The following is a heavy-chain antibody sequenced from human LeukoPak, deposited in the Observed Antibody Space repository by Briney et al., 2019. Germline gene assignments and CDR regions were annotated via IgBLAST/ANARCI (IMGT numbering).Heavy chain of an antibody. CDR1: GFTFSSYW. J-gene: IGHJ5*02. Sequence: GGSLRLSCAASGFTFSSYWMHWVRQAPGKGLVWVSRINSDGSSTSYADSVKDRFTISRDNAKNTLYLQMNSLRAEDTAVYYCARDYGGNSVFVNNWFDPWGQGTLVTVSS. V-gene: IGHV3-74*01. D-gene: IGHD4-23*01. CDR3: ARDYGGNSVFVNNWFDP. CDR2: INSDGSST.